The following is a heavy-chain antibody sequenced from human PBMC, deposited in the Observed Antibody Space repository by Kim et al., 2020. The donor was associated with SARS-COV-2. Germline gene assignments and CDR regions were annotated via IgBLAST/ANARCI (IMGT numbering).Heavy chain of an antibody. D-gene: IGHD3-9*01. CDR1: GYTLTELS. CDR2: FDPEDGET. Sequence: ASVNVSCKVSGYTLTELSMHWVRQAPGKGLEWMGGFDPEDGETICAQKFQGRVTMTEDTSTDTAYMELSSLRSEDTAVYYCATDGHYYDILTGYRPFDYWGQGTLVTVSS. V-gene: IGHV1-24*01. J-gene: IGHJ4*02. CDR3: ATDGHYYDILTGYRPFDY.